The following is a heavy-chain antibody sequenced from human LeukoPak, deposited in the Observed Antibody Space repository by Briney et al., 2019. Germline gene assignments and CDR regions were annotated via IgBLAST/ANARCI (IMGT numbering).Heavy chain of an antibody. CDR3: SSRIESAVTEFDY. D-gene: IGHD6-13*01. J-gene: IGHJ4*02. CDR1: RFTFSSYA. V-gene: IGHV3-30-3*01. CDR2: ISYDGSNE. Sequence: GGSLRLSCAACRFTFSSYAKQCVRQAPGKGLEWVAAISYDGSNEYYADSVKGRFTISKDNSMHTLYLQMNSLRAEDTAVYYYSSRIESAVTEFDYWGQGTLVTVSS.